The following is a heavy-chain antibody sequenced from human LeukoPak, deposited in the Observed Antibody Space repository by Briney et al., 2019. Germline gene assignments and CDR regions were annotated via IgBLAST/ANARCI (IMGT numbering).Heavy chain of an antibody. D-gene: IGHD6-6*01. J-gene: IGHJ4*02. CDR1: GYSINSGHY. CDR3: ARDSSSSPFAS. CDR2: IYRSEKT. Sequence: KASETLSLTCAVSGYSINSGHYWGWIRQPPGKGLEWIGTIYRSEKTYYNPSLKGRATISVDTSKNQFSLNLSSVTAADTAVYYCARDSSSSPFASWGQGTLVTVSS. V-gene: IGHV4-38-2*02.